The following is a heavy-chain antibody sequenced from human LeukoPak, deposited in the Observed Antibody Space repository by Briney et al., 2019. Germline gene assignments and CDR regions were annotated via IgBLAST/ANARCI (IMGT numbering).Heavy chain of an antibody. J-gene: IGHJ4*02. CDR3: ASSFGSGRRDY. V-gene: IGHV1-8*01. CDR1: GYTFTNYD. D-gene: IGHD3-10*01. CDR2: MNPNSCNT. Sequence: GASVEVSCKASGYTFTNYDINGVRQATGQGLEWMGWMNPNSCNTGYAQKFQGSVTMTRNTSISTAYMELSSLRSEDTAVYYCASSFGSGRRDYWGQGTLVTVSS.